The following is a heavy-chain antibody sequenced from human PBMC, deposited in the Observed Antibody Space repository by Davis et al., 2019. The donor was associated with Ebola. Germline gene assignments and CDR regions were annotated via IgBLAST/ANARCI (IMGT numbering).Heavy chain of an antibody. D-gene: IGHD2-2*01. V-gene: IGHV3-48*04. CDR2: ISSSGSTI. CDR1: GFTFSSYG. J-gene: IGHJ6*02. CDR3: ARDCSSTSCRTYYYGMDV. Sequence: GESLKISCAASGFTFSSYGMHWVRQAPGKGLEWVSYISSSGSTIYYADSVKGRFTISRDNAKNSLYLQMNSLRAEDTAVYSCARDCSSTSCRTYYYGMDVWGQGTTVTVSS.